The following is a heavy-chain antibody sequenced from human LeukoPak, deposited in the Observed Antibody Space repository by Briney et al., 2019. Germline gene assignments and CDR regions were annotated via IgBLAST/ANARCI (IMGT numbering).Heavy chain of an antibody. V-gene: IGHV4-30-4*08. Sequence: PSQTLSLTCTVSGGSISSGDYYWSWIRQPPGKGLEWIGYIYYSGSTYYNPSLKSRVTISVDTSKNQFSLKLSSVTAADTAVYYCASGPTMRGIVVVPAAIVSWGQETLVTVSS. CDR1: GGSISSGDYY. D-gene: IGHD2-2*01. CDR3: ASGPTMRGIVVVPAAIVS. J-gene: IGHJ4*02. CDR2: IYYSGST.